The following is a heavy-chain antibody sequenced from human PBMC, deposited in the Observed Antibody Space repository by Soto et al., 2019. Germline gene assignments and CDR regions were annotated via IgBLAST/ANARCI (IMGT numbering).Heavy chain of an antibody. CDR1: GYTFTGYY. D-gene: IGHD2-2*02. CDR3: PSSYCSMTSCYIEYTWSNS. J-gene: IGHJ5*01. CDR2: INANSGGT. V-gene: IGHV1-2*02. Sequence: QVQLVQSGADVKKPGASVKVSCKASGYTFTGYYMHWVRQAPGQGLEWMGWINANSGGTNYEQKFRGRDTMTRDTYIITAYRVLSRLRSGETAIYDCPSSYCSMTSCYIEYTWSNSCGRRTLVAV.